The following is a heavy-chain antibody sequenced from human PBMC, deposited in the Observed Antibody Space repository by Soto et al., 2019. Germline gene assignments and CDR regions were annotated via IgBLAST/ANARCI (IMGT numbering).Heavy chain of an antibody. J-gene: IGHJ5*02. V-gene: IGHV3-23*01. CDR1: GFTFSSYA. Sequence: EVQLLESGGGLIQPGGSLRLSCAASGFTFSSYAMSWVRQAPGKGLEWVSAISGSGGSTYYADSVKGRFTISRDNSKNTLYLQMNSLRAEDTAVYYCAKGGAVAGRIDPWGQGTLVTVSS. D-gene: IGHD6-19*01. CDR2: ISGSGGST. CDR3: AKGGAVAGRIDP.